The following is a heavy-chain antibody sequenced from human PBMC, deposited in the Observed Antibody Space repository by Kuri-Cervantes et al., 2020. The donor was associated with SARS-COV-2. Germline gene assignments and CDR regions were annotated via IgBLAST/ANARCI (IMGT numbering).Heavy chain of an antibody. CDR2: IYSGGST. D-gene: IGHD1-26*01. J-gene: IGHJ3*02. CDR1: GFTFSNAW. Sequence: GESLKISCAASGFTFSNAWMSWVRQAPGKGLEWVSVIYSGGSTYYAGSVKGRFTISRDNSKNTLYLQMNSLRAEDTAVYYCAREMKEGAVMGAFDIWGQGTMVTVSS. CDR3: AREMKEGAVMGAFDI. V-gene: IGHV3-53*01.